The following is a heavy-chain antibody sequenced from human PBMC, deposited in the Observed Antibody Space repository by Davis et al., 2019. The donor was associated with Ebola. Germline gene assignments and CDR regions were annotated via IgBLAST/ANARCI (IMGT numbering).Heavy chain of an antibody. J-gene: IGHJ4*02. Sequence: AASVKVSCKASGYTFTSYGISWVRQAPGQGLEWMGWISAYNGNTNYAQKLQGRVTMTTDTSTSTAYMELRSLRSDDTAVYYCARGTAGIDYCSSTSCYTLGFDYWGQGTLVTVSS. D-gene: IGHD2-2*02. V-gene: IGHV1-18*01. CDR2: ISAYNGNT. CDR3: ARGTAGIDYCSSTSCYTLGFDY. CDR1: GYTFTSYG.